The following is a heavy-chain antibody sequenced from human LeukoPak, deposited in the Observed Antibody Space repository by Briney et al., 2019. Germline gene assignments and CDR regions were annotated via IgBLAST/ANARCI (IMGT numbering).Heavy chain of an antibody. D-gene: IGHD3-22*01. CDR1: GYSISSGYY. CDR3: ASTLYDSSPSRGY. J-gene: IGHJ4*02. CDR2: IYHSGST. Sequence: SETLSLTCTVSGYSISSGYYWGWIRQPPGKGLEWIGSIYHSGSTYYNPSLKSRVTISVDTSKNQFSLKLSSVTAADTAVYYCASTLYDSSPSRGYWGQGTLVTVSS. V-gene: IGHV4-38-2*02.